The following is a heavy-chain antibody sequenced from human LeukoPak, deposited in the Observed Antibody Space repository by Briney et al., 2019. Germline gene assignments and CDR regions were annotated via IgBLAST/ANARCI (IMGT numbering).Heavy chain of an antibody. CDR2: IKQDGSER. CDR3: AKDRIRSDSSGYYYGFGY. CDR1: GFTFSISA. V-gene: IGHV3-7*01. D-gene: IGHD3-22*01. Sequence: GGSLRLSCAASGFTFSISAMSWVRQAPGKGLEWLANIKQDGSERSYVDSVKGRFTISRDNSKNTLYLQMNSLRAEDTAVYYCAKDRIRSDSSGYYYGFGYWGQGTLVTVSS. J-gene: IGHJ4*02.